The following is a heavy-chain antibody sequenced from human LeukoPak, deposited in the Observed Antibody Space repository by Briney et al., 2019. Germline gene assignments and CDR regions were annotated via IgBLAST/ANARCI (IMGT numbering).Heavy chain of an antibody. D-gene: IGHD3-16*01. V-gene: IGHV3-30*03. Sequence: GGSLRLSCAASGFTFSSYGMHWVRQAPGKGLEWVAVISYDGSNKYYADSVKGRFTISRDNSKNTLYLQMNSLRAEDTAVYYCARDLWRQFPFDYWGQGTLVTVSS. J-gene: IGHJ4*02. CDR1: GFTFSSYG. CDR2: ISYDGSNK. CDR3: ARDLWRQFPFDY.